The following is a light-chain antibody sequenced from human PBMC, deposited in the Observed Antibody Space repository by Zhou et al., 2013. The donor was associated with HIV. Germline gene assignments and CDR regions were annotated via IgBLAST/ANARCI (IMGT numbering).Light chain of an antibody. CDR3: QQYNNWPT. Sequence: EIVLTQSPGTLSLSPGERATLSCRASQSVSSSYLAWYQQKPGQSPRLLIYDAVTRATGIPARFSGSGSGTEFTLTITSLQSEDFAVYYCQQYNNWPTFGGGTKVEIK. V-gene: IGKV3-15*01. CDR1: QSVSSSY. J-gene: IGKJ4*01. CDR2: DAV.